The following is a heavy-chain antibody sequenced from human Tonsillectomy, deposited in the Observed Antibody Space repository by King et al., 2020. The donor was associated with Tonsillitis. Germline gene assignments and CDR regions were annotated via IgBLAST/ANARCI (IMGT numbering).Heavy chain of an antibody. CDR1: GFTFSSCA. Sequence: VQLVESGGGLVQPGGSLRLSCAASGFTFSSCAMTWVRQAPGMRLEWVSAISGSAGGQYYADSVKGRFSISRDNSKNTLYLQMNSLRAEDTAVYYCAKGWVEMDAWGQGTLVTVSS. V-gene: IGHV3-23*04. CDR2: ISGSAGGQ. J-gene: IGHJ4*02. D-gene: IGHD5-24*01. CDR3: AKGWVEMDA.